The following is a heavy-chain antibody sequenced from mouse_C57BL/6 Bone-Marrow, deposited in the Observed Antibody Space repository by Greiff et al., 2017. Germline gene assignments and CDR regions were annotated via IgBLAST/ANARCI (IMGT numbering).Heavy chain of an antibody. CDR1: GFTFSDYG. D-gene: IGHD2-4*01. V-gene: IGHV5-17*01. CDR3: ARRYDYDGGGLDDFDY. Sequence: EVQWVESGGGLVKPGGSLKLSCAASGFTFSDYGMHWVRQAPEKGLEWVAYISSGSSTIYYADTVKGRFTISRDNAKNTLFLQMTSLRSEDTAMYYCARRYDYDGGGLDDFDYWGQGTTLTVSS. CDR2: ISSGSSTI. J-gene: IGHJ2*01.